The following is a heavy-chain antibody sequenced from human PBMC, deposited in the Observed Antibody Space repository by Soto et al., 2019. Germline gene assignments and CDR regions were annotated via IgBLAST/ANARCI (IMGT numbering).Heavy chain of an antibody. Sequence: EVQLLESGGALVQPGGSLRLSCAASGFAFSAYAMNWVRHTPGKGLEWVSSASGTGRTTYHADSVKGRFTMSRDNSKDTVYLQMNSLRADDTAVYYCTKDVLYCGGGSCVVGPSYTFDHWGQGTLVTVSS. CDR1: GFAFSAYA. J-gene: IGHJ4*02. CDR3: TKDVLYCGGGSCVVGPSYTFDH. V-gene: IGHV3-23*01. D-gene: IGHD2-15*01. CDR2: ASGTGRTT.